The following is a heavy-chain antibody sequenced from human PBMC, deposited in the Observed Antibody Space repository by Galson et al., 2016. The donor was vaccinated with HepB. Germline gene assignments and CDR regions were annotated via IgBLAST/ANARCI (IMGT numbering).Heavy chain of an antibody. Sequence: SVKVSCKASGYTFTRYDINWVRLVPGQGLVWMAWMHPSAGGAGSIRTFQCRVTLPSDSSTSTAYLELSSLKYDDSAMYYCTRARGSGYGVVPDYWGQGTLVTVSS. V-gene: IGHV1-8*01. CDR3: TRARGSGYGVVPDY. CDR2: MHPSAGGA. CDR1: GYTFTRYD. J-gene: IGHJ4*02. D-gene: IGHD3-3*01.